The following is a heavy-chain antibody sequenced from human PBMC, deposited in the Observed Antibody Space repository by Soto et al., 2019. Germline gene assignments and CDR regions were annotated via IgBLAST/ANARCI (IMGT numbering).Heavy chain of an antibody. D-gene: IGHD6-19*01. CDR3: ARGAQGSGWYAVDY. CDR1: GGSISGNY. V-gene: IGHV4-4*07. J-gene: IGHJ4*02. CDR2: IYNSGNT. Sequence: SETLSLTCTVSGGSISGNYWSWIRQPAGKGLEWIGRIYNSGNTNYNPSLKSRVTMSVDTSKNQFSLKLTSVTAADTAVYYCARGAQGSGWYAVDYWGQGTLVTVSS.